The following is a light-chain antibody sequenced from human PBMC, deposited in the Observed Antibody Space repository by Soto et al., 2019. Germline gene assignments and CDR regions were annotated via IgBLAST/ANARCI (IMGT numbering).Light chain of an antibody. CDR3: QQYTNAHGIT. V-gene: IGKV3-20*01. Sequence: EIALTRSPGTLSLSPGERATLSCRASQGVGNKYLAWYQQRPGQAPSLLIYAASSRATGVPDRFSGSGSGTDFTLTISRLEPEDFAVYYCQQYTNAHGITFGQGTRLEIK. CDR2: AAS. J-gene: IGKJ5*01. CDR1: QGVGNKY.